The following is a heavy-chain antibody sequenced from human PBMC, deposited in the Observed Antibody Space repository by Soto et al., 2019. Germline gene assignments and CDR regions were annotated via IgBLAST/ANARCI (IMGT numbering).Heavy chain of an antibody. D-gene: IGHD2-2*01. V-gene: IGHV4-39*01. J-gene: IGHJ6*02. CDR3: ARREELVGVPAGDYYGMDV. CDR1: GGSISSSSYY. CDR2: IYYSGST. Sequence: SETLSLTCTVSGGSISSSSYYWGWIRQPPGKGLEWIGSIYYSGSTYYNPSLKSRVTISVDTSKNQFSLKLSSVTATDTAVYYCARREELVGVPAGDYYGMDVWGQGTTVTVSS.